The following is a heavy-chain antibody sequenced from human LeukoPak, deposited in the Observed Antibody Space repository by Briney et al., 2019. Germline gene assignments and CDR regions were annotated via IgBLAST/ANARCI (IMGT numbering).Heavy chain of an antibody. CDR3: ARDLIDYGDYDRPSNWFDP. Sequence: SETLSLTCTVSGASISSSYWSWIRQSPGKGLEWIGYIYHTGSTKYNPSLESRVTISVDTSKNQFSLKLSSVTAADTAVYYCARDLIDYGDYDRPSNWFDPWGQGTLVTVSS. CDR2: IYHTGST. V-gene: IGHV4-59*12. CDR1: GASISSSY. D-gene: IGHD4-17*01. J-gene: IGHJ5*02.